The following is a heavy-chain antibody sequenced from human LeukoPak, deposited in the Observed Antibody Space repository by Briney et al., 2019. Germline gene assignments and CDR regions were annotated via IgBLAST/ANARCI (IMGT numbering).Heavy chain of an antibody. CDR3: ARSRDTTNYYGMDV. V-gene: IGHV4-4*02. CDR2: IHPGGST. D-gene: IGHD1-26*01. CDR1: VDSISSSKW. Sequence: PSETLSLTCAVSVDSISSSKWWSWVRQAPGQGLEWIGEIHPGGSTNYNPSLKSRVTMSIDKSKNQFSLEMSSVTAADTAVYYCARSRDTTNYYGMDVWGQGTTVTVSS. J-gene: IGHJ6*02.